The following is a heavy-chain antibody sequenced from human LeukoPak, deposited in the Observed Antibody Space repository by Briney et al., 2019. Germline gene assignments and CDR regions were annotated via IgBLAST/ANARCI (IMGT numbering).Heavy chain of an antibody. Sequence: ASVKVSCKVSGYTLTELSMHWVRQAPGKGLEWMGGFDPEDGETIYAQKFQGRVTMTEDTSTDTAYMGLSSLRSEDTAVYYCATDLTVTTSVDYWGQGTLVTVSS. CDR1: GYTLTELS. CDR2: FDPEDGET. V-gene: IGHV1-24*01. D-gene: IGHD4-17*01. CDR3: ATDLTVTTSVDY. J-gene: IGHJ4*02.